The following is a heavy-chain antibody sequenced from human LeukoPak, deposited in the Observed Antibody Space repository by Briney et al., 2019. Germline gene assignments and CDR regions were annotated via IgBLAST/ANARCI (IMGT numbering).Heavy chain of an antibody. CDR2: INHSGST. CDR3: ARGRGYSYGYEAFDY. J-gene: IGHJ4*02. D-gene: IGHD5-18*01. Sequence: TCAXXGGXFSGYXWSWIRQPPGXGLEWIGEINHSGSTNYNPSLTSRVTISVDTSKNQFSLKLSSVTAADTAVYYCARGRGYSYGYEAFDYWGQGTLVTVSS. V-gene: IGHV4-34*01. CDR1: GGXFSGYX.